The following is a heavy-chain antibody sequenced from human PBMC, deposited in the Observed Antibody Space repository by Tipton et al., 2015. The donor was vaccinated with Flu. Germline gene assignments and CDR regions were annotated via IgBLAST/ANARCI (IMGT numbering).Heavy chain of an antibody. CDR2: ISWDGGST. J-gene: IGHJ6*02. CDR3: ATEVAWQGGGYYGMDV. V-gene: IGHV3-43D*03. D-gene: IGHD1-26*01. CDR1: GLTFDGYG. Sequence: GSLRLSCAASGLTFDGYGMHWVRQAPGKGLEWVSVISWDGGSTFYADSVRGRFTVSRDNSENSLYLQMSSLRAEDTALYYCATEVAWQGGGYYGMDVWGQGTTVTVSS.